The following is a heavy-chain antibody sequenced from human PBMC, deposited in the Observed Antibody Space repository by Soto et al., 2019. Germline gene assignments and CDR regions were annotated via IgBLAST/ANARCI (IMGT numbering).Heavy chain of an antibody. V-gene: IGHV1-3*01. D-gene: IGHD6-19*01. CDR3: ARGGYSSGWFRAIDDY. CDR1: GYTFTSYA. Sequence: GASVKVSCKASGYTFTSYAMHWVRQAPGQRLEWMGWINAGNGNTKYSQKFQGRVTITRDTSASTAYMELSSLRSEDTAVYYCARGGYSSGWFRAIDDYWGQGTLVTVSS. J-gene: IGHJ4*02. CDR2: INAGNGNT.